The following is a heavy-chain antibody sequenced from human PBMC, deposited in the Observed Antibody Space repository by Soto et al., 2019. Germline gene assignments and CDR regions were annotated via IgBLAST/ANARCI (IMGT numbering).Heavy chain of an antibody. J-gene: IGHJ5*02. CDR2: IYYSGST. Sequence: QMQLQESGPGLVKPSQTLSLTCTVSGGSISSGGYYWSWIRQHPGKGLEWIGYIYYSGSTYYNPSLKSRVTIPVDTSKNQFSQKLSYVTAADTAVYYCARDRVRENWFDPWGQGTLVTVSS. V-gene: IGHV4-31*03. CDR3: ARDRVRENWFDP. D-gene: IGHD1-26*01. CDR1: GGSISSGGYY.